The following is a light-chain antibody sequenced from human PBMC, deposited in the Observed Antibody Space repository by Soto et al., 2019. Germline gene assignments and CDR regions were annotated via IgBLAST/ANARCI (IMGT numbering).Light chain of an antibody. CDR3: QSYDSSMRGSV. J-gene: IGLJ1*01. CDR2: GNS. V-gene: IGLV1-40*01. Sequence: QSVLTPPPSVSGAPGQRVTISCTGSSSNIGAGYAVNWYQQLPGTAPKFLIFGNSNRPSGVPDRFSGSKSGTSASLAITGFQAEDEADYYCQSYDSSMRGSVFGTGTKLTV. CDR1: SSNIGAGYA.